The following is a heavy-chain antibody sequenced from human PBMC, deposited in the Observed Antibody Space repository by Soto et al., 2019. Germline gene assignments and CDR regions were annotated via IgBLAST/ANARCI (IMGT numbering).Heavy chain of an antibody. CDR1: GGSFSGYY. Sequence: SETLSLTCAVYGGSFSGYYWSWIRQPPGKGLEWIGEINHSGSTNYNPSLKSRVTISVDTSKNQFSLKLSSVTAADTAVYYCARGRYYYDSSGYVTFDYWGQGTLVTVSS. J-gene: IGHJ4*02. CDR2: INHSGST. V-gene: IGHV4-34*01. D-gene: IGHD3-22*01. CDR3: ARGRYYYDSSGYVTFDY.